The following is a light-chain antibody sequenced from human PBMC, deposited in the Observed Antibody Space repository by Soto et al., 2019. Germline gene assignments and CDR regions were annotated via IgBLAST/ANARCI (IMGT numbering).Light chain of an antibody. Sequence: DIQMTQSPSTLSASVGDRVIIICRASQSISSWLAWYQQKPGKAPKLLIYKASSLERGVPSRFSGSGSGTEFTLTISSLQPDDFATYYCQQYNSYLWTFGQGTKVDIK. V-gene: IGKV1-5*03. CDR2: KAS. J-gene: IGKJ1*01. CDR1: QSISSW. CDR3: QQYNSYLWT.